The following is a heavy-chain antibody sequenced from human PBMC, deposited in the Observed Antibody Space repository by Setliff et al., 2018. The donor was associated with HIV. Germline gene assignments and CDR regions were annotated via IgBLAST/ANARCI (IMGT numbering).Heavy chain of an antibody. J-gene: IGHJ3*02. CDR3: ASSMGSHDAFDI. Sequence: SETLSLTCNVSGGSISSGNYYWSWIRLPAGKGLEWVGHIYTSGGTYYNPSLKSRVTISVDMSKNQFSLKLSSVTAADTAVYYCASSMGSHDAFDIWGQGTMVTVSS. CDR2: IYTSGGT. D-gene: IGHD2-8*01. CDR1: GGSISSGNYY. V-gene: IGHV4-61*09.